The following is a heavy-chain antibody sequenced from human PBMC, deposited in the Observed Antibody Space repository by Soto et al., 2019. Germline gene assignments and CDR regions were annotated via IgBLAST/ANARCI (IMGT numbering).Heavy chain of an antibody. D-gene: IGHD2-2*01. CDR1: GYPFTSYG. J-gene: IGHJ4*02. CDR3: ARSRSCSGFSCYGDQW. Sequence: QVQLVQSGPDVKQPGASVKVSCKASGYPFTSYGITWVRQAPGQGLDWMGWTSPYNGNTNFAQNLQGRVIVPTDTSTNTAYMELRSLTSDATAFYYCARSRSCSGFSCYGDQWWGQGTQGSVSS. V-gene: IGHV1-18*01. CDR2: TSPYNGNT.